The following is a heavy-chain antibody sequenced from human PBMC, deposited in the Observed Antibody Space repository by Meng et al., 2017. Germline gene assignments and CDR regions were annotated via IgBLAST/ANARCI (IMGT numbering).Heavy chain of an antibody. CDR3: ARSPETYYDILTGYYRGIYNDY. CDR2: ISAYNGNT. CDR1: GGTFSSYS. Sequence: ASVKVSCKASGGTFSSYSISWVRQAPGQGLEWMGWISAYNGNTNYAQKLQGRVTMTTDTSTSTAYMELRSLRSDDTAVYYCARSPETYYDILTGYYRGIYNDYWGQGTLVTVSS. J-gene: IGHJ4*02. V-gene: IGHV1-18*01. D-gene: IGHD3-9*01.